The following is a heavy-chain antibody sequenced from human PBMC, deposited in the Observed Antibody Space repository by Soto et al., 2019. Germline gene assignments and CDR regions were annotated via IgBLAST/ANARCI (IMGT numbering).Heavy chain of an antibody. V-gene: IGHV3-23*01. D-gene: IGHD4-17*01. CDR3: SKDPNGDYVGAFDM. CDR1: GFTFSAYA. J-gene: IGHJ3*02. CDR2: ISASGGRT. Sequence: VHLLDSGGGLVQPGGSLRLSCVVSGFTFSAYAMSWVRQAPGKGLEWVSGISASGGRTYYADFVKGRFTISRDNSKNTLFLQMSSLRADDTALYYCSKDPNGDYVGAFDMRGQGTMVTVSS.